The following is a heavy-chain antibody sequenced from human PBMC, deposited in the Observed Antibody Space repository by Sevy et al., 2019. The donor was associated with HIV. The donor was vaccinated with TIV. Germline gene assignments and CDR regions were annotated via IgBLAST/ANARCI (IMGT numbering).Heavy chain of an antibody. D-gene: IGHD3-22*01. CDR1: GYTFTSYG. CDR3: ARTVRYYDSSGYQNWFDP. CDR2: ISAYNGNT. V-gene: IGHV1-18*01. Sequence: ASVKVSCKASGYTFTSYGISWVRQAPGQGLEWMGWISAYNGNTNYAQKLQGRVTMTTDTSTSTAYMELRSLRSDDTAVYYCARTVRYYDSSGYQNWFDPWGQGTLVTVSS. J-gene: IGHJ5*02.